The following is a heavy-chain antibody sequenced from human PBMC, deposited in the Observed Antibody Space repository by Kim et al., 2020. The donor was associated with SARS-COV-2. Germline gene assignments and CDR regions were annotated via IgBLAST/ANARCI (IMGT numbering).Heavy chain of an antibody. J-gene: IGHJ4*02. D-gene: IGHD6-13*01. CDR2: IYYSGST. CDR1: GGSISSSSYY. V-gene: IGHV4-39*01. CDR3: ARQPPGGQQLVHEYYFDN. Sequence: SETLSLTCTVSGGSISSSSYYWGWIRQPPGKGLEWIGSIYYSGSTYYNPSLKSRVTISVDTSKNQFSLKLSSVTAADTAVYYCARQPPGGQQLVHEYYFDNWGQGTLVTVSS.